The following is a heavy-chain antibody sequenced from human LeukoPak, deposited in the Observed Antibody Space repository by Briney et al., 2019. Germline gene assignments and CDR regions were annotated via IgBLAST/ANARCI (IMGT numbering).Heavy chain of an antibody. D-gene: IGHD4-23*01. Sequence: ASVKVSCKASGYTFTSYDINWVRQATGQGLEWMGWMNPNSGNTGYAQKFQGRVTITRNTSISTAYMELSSLRSEDTAVYYCARDRRLYGGNSGGDYWGQGTLVTVSS. CDR3: ARDRRLYGGNSGGDY. J-gene: IGHJ4*02. CDR2: MNPNSGNT. V-gene: IGHV1-8*03. CDR1: GYTFTSYD.